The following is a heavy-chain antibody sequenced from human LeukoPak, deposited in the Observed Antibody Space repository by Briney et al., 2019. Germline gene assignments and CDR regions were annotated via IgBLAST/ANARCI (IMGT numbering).Heavy chain of an antibody. CDR2: ISYDGSNK. V-gene: IGHV3-30*09. CDR3: ATDWAWGGFDH. J-gene: IGHJ4*02. Sequence: GGSLRLSCVAPGFTFSSYAMHWVRQAPGKGLEWVAVISYDGSNKYYADSVKGRFAVSRDNAKNTLYLQMESLRVEDTAIYYCATDWAWGGFDHWGQGALVTVSS. D-gene: IGHD3-16*01. CDR1: GFTFSSYA.